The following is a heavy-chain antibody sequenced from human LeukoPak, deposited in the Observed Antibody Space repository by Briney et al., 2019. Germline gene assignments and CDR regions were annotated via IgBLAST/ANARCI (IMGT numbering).Heavy chain of an antibody. V-gene: IGHV4-59*08. CDR2: IYYSGST. J-gene: IGHJ4*02. Sequence: SETLSLTCTVSGGSISSYYWSWIRQPPGKGLEWIGYIYYSGSTNYNPSLKSRVTISVDTSKNQFSLKLSSVTAADTAVYYCAGLYYDSSGYYPQFDYWGQGTLVTVSS. CDR3: AGLYYDSSGYYPQFDY. D-gene: IGHD3-22*01. CDR1: GGSISSYY.